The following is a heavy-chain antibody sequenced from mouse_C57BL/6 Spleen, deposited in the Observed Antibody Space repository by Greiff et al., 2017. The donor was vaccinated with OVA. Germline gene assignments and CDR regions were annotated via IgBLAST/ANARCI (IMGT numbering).Heavy chain of an antibody. Sequence: QVHVKQPGTELVKPGASVKLSCKASGYTFTSYWMHWVKQRPGQGLEWIGNINPSNGGTNYNEKFKSKATLTVDKSSSTAYMQLSSLTSEDSAVYYCARGSYYGNYVGWFAYWGQGTLVTVSA. CDR3: ARGSYYGNYVGWFAY. CDR1: GYTFTSYW. V-gene: IGHV1-53*01. CDR2: INPSNGGT. D-gene: IGHD2-10*01. J-gene: IGHJ3*01.